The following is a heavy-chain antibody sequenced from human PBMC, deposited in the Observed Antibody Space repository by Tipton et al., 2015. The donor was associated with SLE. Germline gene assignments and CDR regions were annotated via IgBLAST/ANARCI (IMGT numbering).Heavy chain of an antibody. V-gene: IGHV4-39*02. CDR2: IYYSGST. D-gene: IGHD6-25*01. Sequence: TLSLTCTVSGGSISSSSYYWGWIRQPPGKGLEWIGSIYYSGSTYYNPSLKSRVTISVDTSKNQFSLKLSSVTAADTAVYYCARDLAAKGWFDPWGQGTLVTVSS. J-gene: IGHJ5*02. CDR3: ARDLAAKGWFDP. CDR1: GGSISSSSYY.